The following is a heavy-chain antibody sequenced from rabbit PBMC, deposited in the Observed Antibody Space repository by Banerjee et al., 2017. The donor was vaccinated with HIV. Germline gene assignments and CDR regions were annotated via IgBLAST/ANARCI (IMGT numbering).Heavy chain of an antibody. CDR2: IYAGSFGRT. Sequence: QEQLVESGGGLVQPEGSLTLTCKASGFSVSSSYYMCWVRQAPGKGLEWIACIYAGSFGRTYYANWAKGRFTISKTSSTTVTLQMTSLTGADTATYFCASYDDYGDYFNFWGPGTLVTVS. V-gene: IGHV1S45*01. D-gene: IGHD2-1*01. CDR3: ASYDDYGDYFNF. CDR1: GFSVSSSYY. J-gene: IGHJ4*01.